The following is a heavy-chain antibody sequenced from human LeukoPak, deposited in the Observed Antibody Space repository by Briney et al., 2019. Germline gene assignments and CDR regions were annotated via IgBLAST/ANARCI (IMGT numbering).Heavy chain of an antibody. CDR3: ARLRVSGSYLYYFDY. D-gene: IGHD1-26*01. J-gene: IGHJ4*02. CDR2: ILTSGTT. CDR1: NGSISSYH. Sequence: PLETLSLTCTVSNGSISSYHWSWVRQPPGKGLEWIGYILTSGTTNYNPSLKSRLTISVDTSKNQFTLKLSSVTAADTAVYYCARLRVSGSYLYYFDYWGQGTLVTVSS. V-gene: IGHV4-4*09.